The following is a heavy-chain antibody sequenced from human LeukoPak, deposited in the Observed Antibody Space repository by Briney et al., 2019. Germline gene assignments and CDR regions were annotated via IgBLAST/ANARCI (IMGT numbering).Heavy chain of an antibody. CDR1: GFTFSSYA. CDR3: AREGGVLGYCSSTSCPEAFDY. Sequence: GGSLRLSCAASGFTFSSYAMHWVRQAPGKGLEWVAVISYDGSNKYYADSVKGRFTISRDNSKNTLYLQMNSLRAEDTAVYYCAREGGVLGYCSSTSCPEAFDYWGQGTLVTVSS. V-gene: IGHV3-30-3*01. J-gene: IGHJ4*02. D-gene: IGHD2-2*01. CDR2: ISYDGSNK.